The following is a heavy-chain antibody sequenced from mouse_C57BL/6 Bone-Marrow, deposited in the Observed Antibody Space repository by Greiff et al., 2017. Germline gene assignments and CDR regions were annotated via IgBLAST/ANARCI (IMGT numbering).Heavy chain of an antibody. CDR3: AREYYYGSSYWYFDV. D-gene: IGHD1-1*01. V-gene: IGHV1-52*01. Sequence: VQLQQSGAELVRPGASVKLSCTASGFNIKDDYMHWVKQRPEQGLEWIGNIDPSDSETHYNQKFKDKATLTVDKSSSTAYMQLSSLTSEDSAVYYCAREYYYGSSYWYFDVWGTGTTVTVSS. J-gene: IGHJ1*03. CDR2: IDPSDSET. CDR1: GFNIKDDY.